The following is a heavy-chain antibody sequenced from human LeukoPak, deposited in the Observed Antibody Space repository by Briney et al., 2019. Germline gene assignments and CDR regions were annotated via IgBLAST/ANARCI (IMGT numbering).Heavy chain of an antibody. CDR3: ARDLGYSSGY. V-gene: IGHV4-61*02. CDR2: IYTSGST. J-gene: IGHJ4*02. D-gene: IGHD6-25*01. Sequence: SQTLSLTCTVSGGSISSGDYYWSWIRQPPGKGLEWIGRIYTSGSTNYNPSLKSRVTMSVDTSKNQFSLKLSSVTAADTAVYYCARDLGYSSGYWGQGTLVTVSS. CDR1: GGSISSGDYY.